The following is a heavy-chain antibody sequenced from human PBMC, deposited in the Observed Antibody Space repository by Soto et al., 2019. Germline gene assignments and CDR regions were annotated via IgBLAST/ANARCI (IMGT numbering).Heavy chain of an antibody. CDR2: IYYSGST. Sequence: QLQLQESGPGLVKPSETLSLTCTVSGGSISSSSYYWGWIRQPPGKGLEWIGSIYYSGSTYYNPSLKCLVTISVDTSKNQFSLKLSSVTAADTAVYYCASLFYCSSTSCYYYYGMDVWGQGTTVTVSS. D-gene: IGHD2-2*01. CDR1: GGSISSSSYY. CDR3: ASLFYCSSTSCYYYYGMDV. J-gene: IGHJ6*02. V-gene: IGHV4-39*01.